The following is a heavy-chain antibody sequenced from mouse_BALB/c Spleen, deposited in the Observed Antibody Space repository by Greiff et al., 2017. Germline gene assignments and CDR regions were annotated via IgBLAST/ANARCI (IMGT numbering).Heavy chain of an antibody. CDR3: ARYYYGSSSYAMDY. Sequence: VKLVESGGGLVQPGGSRKLSCAASGFTFSSFGMHWVRQAPEKGLEWVAYISSGSSTIYYADTVKGRFTISRDNPKNTLFLQMTSLRSEDTAMYYCARYYYGSSSYAMDYWGQGTSVTVSS. J-gene: IGHJ4*01. V-gene: IGHV5-17*02. CDR2: ISSGSSTI. CDR1: GFTFSSFG. D-gene: IGHD1-1*01.